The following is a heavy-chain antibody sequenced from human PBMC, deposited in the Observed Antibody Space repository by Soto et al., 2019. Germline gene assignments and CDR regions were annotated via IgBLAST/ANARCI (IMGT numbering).Heavy chain of an antibody. D-gene: IGHD1-1*01. V-gene: IGHV4-31*03. CDR1: GGSISSGGYY. CDR3: ARDAGGLKYWNRDYYYFMYF. J-gene: IGHJ6*03. CDR2: IYDSGST. Sequence: SETLSLTCTVSGGSISSGGYYWSWIRQNPGKGLEWIGYIYDSGSTYYNPSLKSRVIISVDTSKNQFSLRLSSVTAADTAVYYCARDAGGLKYWNRDYYYFMYFCGKGTTVTVSS.